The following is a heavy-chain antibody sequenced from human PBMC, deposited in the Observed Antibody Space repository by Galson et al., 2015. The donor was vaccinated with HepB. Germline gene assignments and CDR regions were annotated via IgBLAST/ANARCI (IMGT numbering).Heavy chain of an antibody. D-gene: IGHD2-15*01. CDR1: GFTFSSYA. V-gene: IGHV3-23*01. CDR2: ISGSGDST. Sequence: SLRLSCAASGFTFSSYAMSWVRQAPGKGLEWVSAISGSGDSTYYADSVKGRFTVSRDSSRNTLYLQMNSLRAEDTAVYYCAKGYCSGGNCYGNDYWGQGTLVTVSS. CDR3: AKGYCSGGNCYGNDY. J-gene: IGHJ4*02.